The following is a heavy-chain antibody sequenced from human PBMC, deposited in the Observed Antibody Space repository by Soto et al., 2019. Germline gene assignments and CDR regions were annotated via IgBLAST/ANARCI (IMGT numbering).Heavy chain of an antibody. J-gene: IGHJ4*02. Sequence: SESLSFPCFVCGDSLSSHLWLRIRQPPGKGLEWIGYISYSGSTNFNPALKSRVTIFVHTSENQLALSLSSVTAADTAVYYCARHNYGSGSTYFDYWGQGTLVTVSS. CDR1: GDSLSSHL. CDR3: ARHNYGSGSTYFDY. V-gene: IGHV4-59*11. CDR2: ISYSGST. D-gene: IGHD3-10*01.